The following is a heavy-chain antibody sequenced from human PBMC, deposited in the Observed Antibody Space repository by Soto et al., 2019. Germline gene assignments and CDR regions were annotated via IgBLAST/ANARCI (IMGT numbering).Heavy chain of an antibody. V-gene: IGHV3-23*01. CDR3: ARGSAYSDYDREY. CDR2: VSGTGGSA. CDR1: GFTFSSYA. Sequence: EVQLLESGGGLVRPGGSLRLSCAASGFTFSSYAMTWVRQAPGKGLEWVSGVSGTGGSAYYADSVKGRFTISRDKSTNTLYPQMNSLRAEDTAVYYCARGSAYSDYDREYWGQGTLVTVSS. J-gene: IGHJ4*02. D-gene: IGHD4-17*01.